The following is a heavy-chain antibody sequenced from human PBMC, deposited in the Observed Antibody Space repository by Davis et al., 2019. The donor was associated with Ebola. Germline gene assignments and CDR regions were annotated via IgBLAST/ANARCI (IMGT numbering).Heavy chain of an antibody. Sequence: GESLKISCAASGFTFSSYGMHWVRQAPGKGPEWVAVISYDETNKDYADSVKGRFTISRDNSKNTLYLQMNSLRAEDTAVYYCATDQRNQLLYLFDHWGQGTLVTVSS. CDR2: ISYDETNK. D-gene: IGHD2-2*02. CDR3: ATDQRNQLLYLFDH. CDR1: GFTFSSYG. V-gene: IGHV3-30*03. J-gene: IGHJ4*02.